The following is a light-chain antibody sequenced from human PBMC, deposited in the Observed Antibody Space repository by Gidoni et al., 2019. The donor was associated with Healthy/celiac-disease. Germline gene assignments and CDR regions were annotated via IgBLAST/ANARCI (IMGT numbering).Light chain of an antibody. CDR3: SSYTSSSTQV. J-gene: IGLJ2*01. CDR2: EVS. CDR1: SSDVVGYNY. V-gene: IGLV2-14*01. Sequence: QSALTQPASVSGSPGQSITISCTGTSSDVVGYNYVPWYQQHPGKAPNLMFYEVSNRPSGVSNRFSGSNSGNTASLTISGLQAEDEADYYCSSYTSSSTQVFGGGTKLTVL.